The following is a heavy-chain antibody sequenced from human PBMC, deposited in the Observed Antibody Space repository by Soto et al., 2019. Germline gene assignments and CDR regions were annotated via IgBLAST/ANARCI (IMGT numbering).Heavy chain of an antibody. CDR3: AKEGYYDSSGYYYEGDFYYYYGMDV. Sequence: GGSLRLSCAASGFTFSSYGMHWVRQAPGKGLEWVAVISYDGSNKYYADSVKGRLTISRDNSKNTLYLQMNSLRAEDTAVYYCAKEGYYDSSGYYYEGDFYYYYGMDVWGQGTTVTVSS. CDR2: ISYDGSNK. J-gene: IGHJ6*02. V-gene: IGHV3-30*18. D-gene: IGHD3-22*01. CDR1: GFTFSSYG.